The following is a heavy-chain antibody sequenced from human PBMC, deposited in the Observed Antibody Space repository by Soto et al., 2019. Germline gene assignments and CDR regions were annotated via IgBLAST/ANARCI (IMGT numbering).Heavy chain of an antibody. CDR1: GYNYDTYW. Sequence: GESLKISCKGSGYNYDTYWIAWVRQMPGKGLEWMGIIFPRDSDTRYRPSFQGQVTISADRSTTTAYLQWYSLKASDAAMYYCARSYYDSSGYYYDMDYWGQGTLVTVSS. CDR2: IFPRDSDT. V-gene: IGHV5-51*01. J-gene: IGHJ4*02. CDR3: ARSYYDSSGYYYDMDY. D-gene: IGHD3-22*01.